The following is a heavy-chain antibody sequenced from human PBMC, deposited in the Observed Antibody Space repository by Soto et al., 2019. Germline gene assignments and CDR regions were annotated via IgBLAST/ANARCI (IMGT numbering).Heavy chain of an antibody. Sequence: QITLRESGPALVKPTQTLTLTCSFSGFSLTTSGVGVGGIRQPPGKALEWLALVYWDDDEHYSPSLRSRLTITKDTSKNQVVLTMTNMGPVDTATYYCAHMGVAGTLYYFDYWGQGTLVTVSS. CDR1: GFSLTTSGVG. D-gene: IGHD6-19*01. CDR2: VYWDDDE. J-gene: IGHJ4*02. V-gene: IGHV2-5*02. CDR3: AHMGVAGTLYYFDY.